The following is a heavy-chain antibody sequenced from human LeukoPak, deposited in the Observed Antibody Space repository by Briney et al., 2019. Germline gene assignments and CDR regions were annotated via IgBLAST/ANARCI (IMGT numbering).Heavy chain of an antibody. CDR3: ARVSQTGFDP. V-gene: IGHV1-18*04. Sequence: ASVKVSCKASGYTFINYYTHWVRQAPGQGLEWMGWISAYNGNTNYAQKLQGRVTMTTDTSTSTAYMELRSLRSDDTAVYYCARVSQTGFDPWGQGTLVTVSS. CDR2: ISAYNGNT. CDR1: GYTFINYY. J-gene: IGHJ5*02.